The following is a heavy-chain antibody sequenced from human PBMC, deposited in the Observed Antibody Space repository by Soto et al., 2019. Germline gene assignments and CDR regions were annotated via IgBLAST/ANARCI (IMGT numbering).Heavy chain of an antibody. Sequence: PSETLSLTCTVSGGSISSYYWSWIRQPPGKGLEWIGYIYYSGSTNYNPSLKSRVTISVDTSKNQFSLKLSSVTAADTAVYYCARVGLGFGDPGNWFDPWGQGTLVTVSP. D-gene: IGHD3-10*01. J-gene: IGHJ5*02. CDR2: IYYSGST. CDR1: GGSISSYY. CDR3: ARVGLGFGDPGNWFDP. V-gene: IGHV4-59*01.